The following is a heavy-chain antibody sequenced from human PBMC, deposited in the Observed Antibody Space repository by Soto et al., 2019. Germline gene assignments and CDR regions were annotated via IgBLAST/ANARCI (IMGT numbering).Heavy chain of an antibody. D-gene: IGHD3-22*01. Sequence: PSKTHSITCTFSDGSISSSTCHLGWILQPPGKGLEWIGSIYYSGSTNYNPSLRSRVTMSLDTSKNQFSLNLISVTAADTAVYFCARGFYDSRGYSSPFDYWGQGIVVTVSS. V-gene: IGHV4-39*07. CDR3: ARGFYDSRGYSSPFDY. CDR1: DGSISSSTCH. CDR2: IYYSGST. J-gene: IGHJ4*02.